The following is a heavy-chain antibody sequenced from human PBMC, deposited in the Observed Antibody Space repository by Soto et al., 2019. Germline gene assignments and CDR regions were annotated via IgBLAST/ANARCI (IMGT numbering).Heavy chain of an antibody. CDR2: INHSGST. Sequence: SETLSLTCAVYGGSFSGYYWSWIRQPPGKGLEWIGEINHSGSTNYNPSLKSRVTISVDTSKNQFSLKLSSVTAADTAVYYCARDPWAADYWGQGTLVTVSS. J-gene: IGHJ4*02. V-gene: IGHV4-34*01. D-gene: IGHD3-16*01. CDR1: GGSFSGYY. CDR3: ARDPWAADY.